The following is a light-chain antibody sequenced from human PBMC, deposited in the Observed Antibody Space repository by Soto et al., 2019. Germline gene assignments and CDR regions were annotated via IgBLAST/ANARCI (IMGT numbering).Light chain of an antibody. CDR3: QQYGSSPPVYA. CDR1: QSVSSNY. V-gene: IGKV3-20*01. J-gene: IGKJ2*01. CDR2: CTS. Sequence: EIVLTQSPGTLSLSPGERATLSCRARQSVSSNYLAWYQQKPGQAPRLLIYCTSTRATGIPDRFSGSGSGTDFTLTISRLEPEDFAVYYCQQYGSSPPVYAFGQGTKLEIK.